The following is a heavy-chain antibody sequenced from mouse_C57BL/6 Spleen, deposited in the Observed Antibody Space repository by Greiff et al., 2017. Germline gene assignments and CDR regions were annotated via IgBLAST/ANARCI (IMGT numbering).Heavy chain of an antibody. CDR2: IYPGDGDT. CDR3: ARLGDYDYYYAMDY. CDR1: GYAFSSSW. D-gene: IGHD2-4*01. Sequence: QVQLQQSGPELVKPGASVKISCKASGYAFSSSWMNWVKQRPGKGLEWIGRIYPGDGDTKYNGKFKGKATLTADKSSSTAYMQLSSLTSEDSAVYFCARLGDYDYYYAMDYWGQGTSVTVSS. V-gene: IGHV1-82*01. J-gene: IGHJ4*01.